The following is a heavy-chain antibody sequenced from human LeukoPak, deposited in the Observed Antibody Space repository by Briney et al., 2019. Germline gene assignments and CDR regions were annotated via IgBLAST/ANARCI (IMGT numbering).Heavy chain of an antibody. CDR3: ASGRGYMNARYYFDY. Sequence: SETLSLTCTVSGYSMTSDYWSCIRQPAGQGLEWIGRIYSSGSTTYNPSLKTRVTMSVYTSKNQFSLNLSSVTAADTALYYCASGRGYMNARYYFDYWGQGTLVTVSS. CDR2: IYSSGST. D-gene: IGHD5-18*01. J-gene: IGHJ4*02. V-gene: IGHV4-4*07. CDR1: GYSMTSDY.